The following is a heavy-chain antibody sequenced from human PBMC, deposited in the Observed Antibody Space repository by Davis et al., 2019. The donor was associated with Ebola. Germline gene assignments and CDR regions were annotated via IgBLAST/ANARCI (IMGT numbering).Heavy chain of an antibody. CDR1: GFTVSSNY. CDR2: MYYGQGT. CDR3: VGGYNFDY. V-gene: IGHV4-59*02. Sequence: GSLRLSCAASGFTVSSNYLTWIRQPPGKGLEWVGYMYYGQGTNYNPSLKSRVAMSADASENQVSLKLTSVTAADTATYYCVGGYNFDYWGQGALVIVSS. J-gene: IGHJ4*02. D-gene: IGHD1-1*01.